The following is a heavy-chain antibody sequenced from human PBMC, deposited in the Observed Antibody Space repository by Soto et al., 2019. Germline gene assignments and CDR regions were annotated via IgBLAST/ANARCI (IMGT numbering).Heavy chain of an antibody. V-gene: IGHV4-30-2*01. Sequence: SETLSPTFGVPGGSIRGAGYSWNSIRQPPGKGREWIGYIYHSGSFFYYPPLKRRVTISVASTNNQFSLRLKTVTAADTAVYYCSRGDGSGGSRYSPQPRNFDNWGQGALVTVSS. CDR3: SRGDGSGGSRYSPQPRNFDN. D-gene: IGHD2-15*01. CDR2: IYHSGSF. J-gene: IGHJ4*01. CDR1: GGSIRGAGYS.